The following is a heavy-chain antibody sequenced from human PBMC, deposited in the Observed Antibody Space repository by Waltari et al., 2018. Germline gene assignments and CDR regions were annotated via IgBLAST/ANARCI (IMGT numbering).Heavy chain of an antibody. CDR2: IFWNDDK. J-gene: IGHJ5*02. CDR1: GFSLSTSGVG. D-gene: IGHD2-15*01. V-gene: IGHV2-5*01. CDR3: AHRRLRSGYCSGGNCLYNWFDP. Sequence: QITLKESGPTLVKPTQTLTLTCTFSGFSLSTSGVGVGWIRQPPGKALEWLALIFWNDDKRYSPSLKSRLTITKDTSKNQVVLTMTNMDPVDTATYYCAHRRLRSGYCSGGNCLYNWFDPWGQGTLVTVSS.